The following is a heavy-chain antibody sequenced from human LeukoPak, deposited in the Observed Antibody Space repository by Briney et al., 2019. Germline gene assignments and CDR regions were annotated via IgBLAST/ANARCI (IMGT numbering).Heavy chain of an antibody. CDR2: VSPTSTII. D-gene: IGHD1-1*01. J-gene: IGHJ6*02. Sequence: GGSLRLSCAASGFTFSSYGMNWVRQAPGRGLEWVSYVSPTSTIITYLDSVKGRFTISRDNAKNTLFLQMNSLRAEDTAVYYCARRGTGHGMDVWGQGTTVIVSS. CDR1: GFTFSSYG. V-gene: IGHV3-48*04. CDR3: ARRGTGHGMDV.